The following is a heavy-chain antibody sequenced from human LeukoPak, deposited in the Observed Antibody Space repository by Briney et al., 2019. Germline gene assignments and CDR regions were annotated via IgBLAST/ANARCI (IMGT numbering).Heavy chain of an antibody. CDR1: GYTFTGYY. V-gene: IGHV1-2*02. Sequence: ASVKVSCKASGYTFTGYYMHWVRQAPGQGLEWMGWINPNSGGTNYAQKFQGRVTMTRDTSISTAYMELSRLRSDDTAVYYCARGTMIVVVITTDFDYWGQGTLVTVSS. CDR3: ARGTMIVVVITTDFDY. CDR2: INPNSGGT. D-gene: IGHD3-22*01. J-gene: IGHJ4*02.